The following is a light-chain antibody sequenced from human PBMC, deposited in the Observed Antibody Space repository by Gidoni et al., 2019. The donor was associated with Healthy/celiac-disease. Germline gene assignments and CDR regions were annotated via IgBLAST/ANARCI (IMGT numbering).Light chain of an antibody. V-gene: IGKV3-20*01. J-gene: IGKJ2*01. CDR3: QQYGSSPPVT. Sequence: EIVLTQSPGTLSLSPGERATLSCRASQSVSSSYLAWYQQKPGQAPRLLIYGASSRATGIPDRVSGSGSGTDFTLTISRLDPEDFAVYYCQQYGSSPPVTFGQGTKLEIK. CDR1: QSVSSSY. CDR2: GAS.